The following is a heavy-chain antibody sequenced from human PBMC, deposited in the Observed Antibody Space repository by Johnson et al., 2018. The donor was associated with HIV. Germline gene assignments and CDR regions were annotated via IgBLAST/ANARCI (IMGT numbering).Heavy chain of an antibody. V-gene: IGHV3-30-3*01. J-gene: IGHJ3*02. CDR2: ISYDGSNK. CDR1: GFTFSIYA. CDR3: ARDPRSSSWYYYSNDAFDI. D-gene: IGHD6-13*01. Sequence: QLVEPRGAVFQPGRSLRPSCAASGFTFSIYAMHWVRQAPGKGLEWVAVISYDGSNKYYADPVQGRFPISRDNSKNTLYLQMNSLGAEDTAVYYCARDPRSSSWYYYSNDAFDIWGQGTMVTVSS.